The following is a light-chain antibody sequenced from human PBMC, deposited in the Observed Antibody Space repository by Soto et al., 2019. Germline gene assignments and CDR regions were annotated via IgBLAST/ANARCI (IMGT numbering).Light chain of an antibody. CDR3: SSFAGTNSFV. J-gene: IGLJ1*01. V-gene: IGLV2-8*01. CDR2: EVT. Sequence: QSALTQPASVSGSLGQSITISCTGTSSDVGGYNYVSWYQQRPGKAPKLIIYEVTRRPSGVPDRIFASKSDTTASLTVSGLQAEDEADYYCSSFAGTNSFVFGTGTKLTVL. CDR1: SSDVGGYNY.